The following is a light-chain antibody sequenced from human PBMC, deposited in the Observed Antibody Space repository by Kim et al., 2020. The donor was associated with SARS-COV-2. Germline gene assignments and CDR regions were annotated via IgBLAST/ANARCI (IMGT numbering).Light chain of an antibody. V-gene: IGLV2-14*03. Sequence: GQSITISCTGNSSDVGGHDYVAWYQQHADKAPKVMIFDVSNRPSGVSDRFSGSKSGNTASLTISGLQTEDEADYYCSSYTSRDTYVFGTGTKVTVL. J-gene: IGLJ1*01. CDR1: SSDVGGHDY. CDR3: SSYTSRDTYV. CDR2: DVS.